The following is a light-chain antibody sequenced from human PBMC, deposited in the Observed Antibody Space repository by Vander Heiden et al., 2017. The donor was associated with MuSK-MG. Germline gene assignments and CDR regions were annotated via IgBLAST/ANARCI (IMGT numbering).Light chain of an antibody. J-gene: IGLJ3*02. CDR3: AAWDDSLNGRV. V-gene: IGLV1-44*01. CDR2: SNN. Sequence: QSVLTQPPSASETPGPRVTLSCSGSSSNIGNNTVIWYQQLPGTAPNLLIFSNNQRPSGVPARCSGSKSGTSASLAISGLQSEDEADYYCAAWDDSLNGRVFGGGTKLTVL. CDR1: SSNIGNNT.